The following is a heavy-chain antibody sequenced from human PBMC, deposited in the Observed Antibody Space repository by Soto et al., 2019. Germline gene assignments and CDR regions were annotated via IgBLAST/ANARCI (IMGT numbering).Heavy chain of an antibody. Sequence: TLSLTCDVSGDSISSGYYWAWIRQPPGKGLEWIALIYWDDDKRYSPSLKDRLAISKDTSSNQVVLTITNMDPGDTATYFCAHAGDYDLLTFDHWGPGTLVTVSS. D-gene: IGHD4-17*01. J-gene: IGHJ4*02. CDR1: GDSISSGYYW. CDR2: IYWDDDK. CDR3: AHAGDYDLLTFDH. V-gene: IGHV2-5*02.